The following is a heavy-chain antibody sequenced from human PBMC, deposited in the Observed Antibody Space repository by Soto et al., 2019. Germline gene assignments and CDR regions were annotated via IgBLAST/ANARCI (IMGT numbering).Heavy chain of an antibody. CDR1: GGSISRDDYS. CDR3: ARVQAYCISTGCYRWFEP. CDR2: IYESGST. Sequence: PSETLSLTCVVSGGSISRDDYSWSWIRQPPGEGLEWIGYIYESGSTYYNPSLKSRVTISVDRSNNQFSLKMNSVTAADTAVYYCARVQAYCISTGCYRWFEPWGQGTLVTVSS. J-gene: IGHJ5*02. V-gene: IGHV4-30-2*01. D-gene: IGHD2-2*01.